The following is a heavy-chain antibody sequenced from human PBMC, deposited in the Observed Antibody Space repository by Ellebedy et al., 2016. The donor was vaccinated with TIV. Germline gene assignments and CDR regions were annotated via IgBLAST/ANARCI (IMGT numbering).Heavy chain of an antibody. CDR1: GGSISGYY. J-gene: IGHJ5*02. V-gene: IGHV4-59*01. CDR3: AKKFSSSFWFDP. Sequence: MPSETLSLTCTVSGGSISGYYWSWIRQPPGKGLEWIGYIYYDGSTNYNPSLKSRVTISVDTSKIQLSLKLNSVTAADTAVYYCAKKFSSSFWFDPWGQGTLVTVSS. D-gene: IGHD6-13*01. CDR2: IYYDGST.